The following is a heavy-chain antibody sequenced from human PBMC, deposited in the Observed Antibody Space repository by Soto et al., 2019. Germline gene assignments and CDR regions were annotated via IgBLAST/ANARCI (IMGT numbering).Heavy chain of an antibody. D-gene: IGHD2-15*01. CDR3: ARVPYCSGGSCYSEALFDY. Sequence: QVQLVQSGAEVKKPGSSVKVSCKASGGTFSSYAISWVRQAPGQGLEWMGGIIPIFGTANYAQKFQGRVTITADKSTSTAYMELSSLRSEYTAVYYCARVPYCSGGSCYSEALFDYWGQGTLVTVS. J-gene: IGHJ4*02. CDR1: GGTFSSYA. CDR2: IIPIFGTA. V-gene: IGHV1-69*06.